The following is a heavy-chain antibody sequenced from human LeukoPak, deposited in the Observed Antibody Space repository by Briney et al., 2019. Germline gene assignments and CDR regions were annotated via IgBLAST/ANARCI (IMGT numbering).Heavy chain of an antibody. CDR3: ARRDYYDSSGYYSY. J-gene: IGHJ4*02. V-gene: IGHV1-69*04. D-gene: IGHD3-22*01. Sequence: ASVKVSCKASGGTFSSYAISWVRQAPGQGLEWMGRIIPILGIANYTQKFQGRVTITADKSTSTAYMELSSLRSEDTAVYYCARRDYYDSSGYYSYWGQGTLVTVSS. CDR2: IIPILGIA. CDR1: GGTFSSYA.